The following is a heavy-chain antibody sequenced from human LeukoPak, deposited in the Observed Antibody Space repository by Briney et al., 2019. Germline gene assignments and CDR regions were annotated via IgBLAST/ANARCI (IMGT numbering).Heavy chain of an antibody. J-gene: IGHJ5*02. CDR1: GGSFSGYY. CDR3: ARQIRYTYDPNWFHP. V-gene: IGHV4-34*01. CDR2: IYYSGNT. Sequence: PSETLSLTCAVYGGSFSGYYWSWIRQPPGKGLEWIGSIYYSGNTNYDPSLQSRVTMSVDTSKNQFSLSLSSVTAADTAVYYCARQIRYTYDPNWFHPWGQGILVTVSS. D-gene: IGHD5-12*01.